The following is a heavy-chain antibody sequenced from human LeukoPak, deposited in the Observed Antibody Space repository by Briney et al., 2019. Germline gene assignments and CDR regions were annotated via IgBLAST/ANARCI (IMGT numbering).Heavy chain of an antibody. V-gene: IGHV1-46*01. CDR3: ARDRRGNYDFWSLTMDV. CDR1: GYTFTSYY. D-gene: IGHD3-3*01. Sequence: ASVKVSCKASGYTFTSYYMHWVRQAPGQGLEWMGIINPSGGSTSYAQKFQGRVSMTRDTSTSTVYMELSSLRSEDTAVYYCARDRRGNYDFWSLTMDVWGKGTTVTVSS. J-gene: IGHJ6*04. CDR2: INPSGGST.